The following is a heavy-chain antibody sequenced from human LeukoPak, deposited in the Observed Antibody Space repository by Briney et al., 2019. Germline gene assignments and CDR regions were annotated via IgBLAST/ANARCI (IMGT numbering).Heavy chain of an antibody. CDR1: GYGFTSYW. V-gene: IGHV5-51*01. D-gene: IGHD3-3*01. CDR3: ARPRLRFLEWLSIDY. CDR2: IYPGDSDT. J-gene: IGHJ4*02. Sequence: PGESLKISCKGSGYGFTSYWIGWVRQMPGKGLEWMGIIYPGDSDTRYSPSFQGQVTISADKSISPAYLQWSSLKASDTAMYYCARPRLRFLEWLSIDYWGQGTLVTVSS.